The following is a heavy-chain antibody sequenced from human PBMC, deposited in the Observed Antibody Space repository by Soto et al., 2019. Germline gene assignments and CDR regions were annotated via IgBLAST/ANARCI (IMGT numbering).Heavy chain of an antibody. CDR3: ARHGDYYYYGMDV. Sequence: LSLTCTVSGGSISSYYWSWIRQPPGKGLGWIGYIYYSGSTNYNPSLKSRVTISVDTSKNQFSLKLSSVTAADTAVYYCARHGDYYYYGMDVWGQGTTVTVSS. D-gene: IGHD4-17*01. CDR1: GGSISSYY. V-gene: IGHV4-59*01. CDR2: IYYSGST. J-gene: IGHJ6*02.